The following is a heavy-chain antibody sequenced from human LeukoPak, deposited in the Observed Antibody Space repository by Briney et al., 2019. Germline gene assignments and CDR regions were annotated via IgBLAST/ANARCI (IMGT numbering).Heavy chain of an antibody. CDR3: ARSLGVTALFDY. CDR1: GGSISSSSYY. V-gene: IGHV4-39*01. J-gene: IGHJ4*02. CDR2: IYYSGST. Sequence: SETLSLTCTVSGGSISSSSYYWGWIRRPPGKGLEWIGSIYYSGSTYYNPSLKSRVTISVDTSKNQFSLKLSSVTAADTAVYYCARSLGVTALFDYWGQGTLVTVSS.